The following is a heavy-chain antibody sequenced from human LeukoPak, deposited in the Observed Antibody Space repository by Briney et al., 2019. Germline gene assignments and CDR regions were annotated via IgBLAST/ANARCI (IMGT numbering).Heavy chain of an antibody. CDR2: INHNGNVN. Sequence: GGSLRLSCAASGFTFSSYAMNWARQAPGKGLEWVASINHNGNVNYYVDSVKGRFTVSRDNAKNSLYLQMSNLRAEDTAVYFCARGGGLDVWGQGATVTVSS. D-gene: IGHD3-16*01. J-gene: IGHJ6*01. CDR1: GFTFSSYA. V-gene: IGHV3-7*03. CDR3: ARGGGLDV.